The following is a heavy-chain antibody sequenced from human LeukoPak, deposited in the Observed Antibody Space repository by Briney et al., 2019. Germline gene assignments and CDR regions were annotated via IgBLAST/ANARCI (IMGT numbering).Heavy chain of an antibody. J-gene: IGHJ4*02. V-gene: IGHV3-21*01. CDR2: ISSSSSYI. Sequence: GGSLRLSCAASGFTFSSYSMNWVRQAPGKGLEWVSSISSSSSYIYYADSVKGRFTISRDNAKNSLYLQMNSLRAEDTAVYYCARDWREITGTTIFDYWGQGTLVTVSS. D-gene: IGHD1-20*01. CDR3: ARDWREITGTTIFDY. CDR1: GFTFSSYS.